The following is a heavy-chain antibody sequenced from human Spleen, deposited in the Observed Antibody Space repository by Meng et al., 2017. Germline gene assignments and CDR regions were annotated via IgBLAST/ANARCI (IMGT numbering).Heavy chain of an antibody. V-gene: IGHV4-30-4*01. J-gene: IGHJ4*02. CDR1: GASISSGEFY. CDR2: IYNTGYS. D-gene: IGHD5-18*01. Sequence: QVQLRVSGPGLVKPSQTLSLTCTVSGASISSGEFYWSWLRQSPGKGLEWIGYIYNTGYSFYNPSLRSRVTLSIDTSNNQFSLRLTSMSAADTAVYYCARETVYSFIGGPFEYWGQGVLVTVSS. CDR3: ARETVYSFIGGPFEY.